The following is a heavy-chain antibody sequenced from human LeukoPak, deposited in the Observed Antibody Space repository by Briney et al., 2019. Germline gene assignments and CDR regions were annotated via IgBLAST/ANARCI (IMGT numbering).Heavy chain of an antibody. D-gene: IGHD4-23*01. CDR1: GGSISSSSSIC. J-gene: IGHJ4*02. Sequence: PSETLSLTCAVSGGSISSSSSICWTWVRQPPGKGLEWIGEICDSGATNYNPSLKSRVTMLLDKSKNQFSLKLNSVTAADTAVYYCARNGGNSDYDYWGQGTLVTVSA. CDR3: ARNGGNSDYDY. V-gene: IGHV4-4*02. CDR2: ICDSGAT.